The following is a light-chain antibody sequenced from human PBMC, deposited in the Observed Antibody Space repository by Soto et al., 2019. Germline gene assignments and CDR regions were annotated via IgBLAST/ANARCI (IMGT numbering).Light chain of an antibody. J-gene: IGKJ4*01. CDR1: QSVSSN. CDR2: VAS. CDR3: QRYNVWPLT. Sequence: EIVMTQSPATLSVYPGERATLSCRASQSVSSNLAWYQQKPGQTPKLLIYVASTRATGIPARFSGSGSGTEFTLTISSLQSEDFAVYYCQRYNVWPLTFGGGTKVEFK. V-gene: IGKV3-15*01.